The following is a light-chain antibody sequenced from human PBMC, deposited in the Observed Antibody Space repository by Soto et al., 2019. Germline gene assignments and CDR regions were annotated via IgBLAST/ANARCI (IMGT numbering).Light chain of an antibody. Sequence: EIVLTQSPGTLSLSPGERATLSCRASQSVSSSYLAWYQQKPGQAPRLLIYGASSRATGIPDRFSGSGCGTDFTLTISRLEPEDFSVYYWQQYGSSPLTFGGGTKVEIK. V-gene: IGKV3-20*01. J-gene: IGKJ4*01. CDR2: GAS. CDR3: QQYGSSPLT. CDR1: QSVSSSY.